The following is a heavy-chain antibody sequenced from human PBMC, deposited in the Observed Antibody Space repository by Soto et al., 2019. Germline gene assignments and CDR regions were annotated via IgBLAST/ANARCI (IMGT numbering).Heavy chain of an antibody. J-gene: IGHJ4*02. CDR3: ARTVRVPLFEY. V-gene: IGHV2-70*04. Sequence: SGPTLVNPTQTLTLTCTFSGFSLSTIGMRVSWIRQPPGKALEWLARIDWDDDKFYSTSLKTRLTISKDTSKNQVVLKMTNMDPVDTARYYCARTVRVPLFEYWGQGTPVTVSS. CDR1: GFSLSTIGMR. CDR2: IDWDDDK.